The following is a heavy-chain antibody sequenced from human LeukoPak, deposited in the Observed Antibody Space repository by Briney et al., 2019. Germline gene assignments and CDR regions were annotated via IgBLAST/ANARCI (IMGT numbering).Heavy chain of an antibody. Sequence: QAGGSLRLSCAASGFTFSSYGMHWVRQAPGKGLEWVAVISYDGSNKYYADSVKGRFTISRDNSKNTLYLQMNSLRAEDTAVYYCAKDPYDFWSGPVVNWGQGTLVTVSS. J-gene: IGHJ4*02. V-gene: IGHV3-30*18. CDR3: AKDPYDFWSGPVVN. D-gene: IGHD3-3*01. CDR2: ISYDGSNK. CDR1: GFTFSSYG.